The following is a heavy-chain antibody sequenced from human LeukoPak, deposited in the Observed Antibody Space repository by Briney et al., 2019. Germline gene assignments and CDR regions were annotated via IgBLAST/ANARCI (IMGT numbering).Heavy chain of an antibody. D-gene: IGHD5-12*01. CDR2: INPNSGAT. Sequence: ASVKVSCKASGYTFIGYYMHWVRPAPGQGLEWMGWINPNSGATNYAQKIQGRFTMTRDTSIRTAYMELTSLRSDDTAVYYCATTRVTTTRLDYWGQGTMVTVSS. V-gene: IGHV1-2*02. CDR3: ATTRVTTTRLDY. J-gene: IGHJ4*02. CDR1: GYTFIGYY.